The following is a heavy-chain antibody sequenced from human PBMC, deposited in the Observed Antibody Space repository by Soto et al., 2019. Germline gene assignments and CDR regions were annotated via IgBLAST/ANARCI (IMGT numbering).Heavy chain of an antibody. J-gene: IGHJ6*02. Sequence: QVQLVQSGGEVKKPGASVKVSCKTSGYSFTTYGISWVRQAPGQGLEWMGWISAYNGNTNYAQKLQGRVTMTTDTSTSTAYMELRSLRSDDTAVYYCAREGAAPYYYYGRDVWGQGSTVTVSS. CDR2: ISAYNGNT. CDR3: AREGAAPYYYYGRDV. CDR1: GYSFTTYG. V-gene: IGHV1-18*01. D-gene: IGHD6-25*01.